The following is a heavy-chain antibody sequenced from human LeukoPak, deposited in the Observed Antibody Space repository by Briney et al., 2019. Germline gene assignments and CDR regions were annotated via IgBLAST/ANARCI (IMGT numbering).Heavy chain of an antibody. CDR3: SRESGPYCPFGH. J-gene: IGHJ5*02. CDR1: GGSFSGYY. V-gene: IGHV4-34*01. CDR2: INHSGST. Sequence: SETLSLTCAVYGGSFSGYYWSWIRQPPGKGLEWIGEINHSGSTNYNPSLKSRVTISVDTSKNQFSLKLSSVTAADTAVYYCSRESGPYCPFGHWGQGTLVAVTS. D-gene: IGHD1-26*01.